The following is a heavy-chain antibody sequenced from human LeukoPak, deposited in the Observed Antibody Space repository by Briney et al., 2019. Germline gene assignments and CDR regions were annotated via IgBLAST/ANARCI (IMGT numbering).Heavy chain of an antibody. CDR1: GGSISSGDYY. CDR2: IYYSGST. V-gene: IGHV4-30-4*01. J-gene: IGHJ4*02. CDR3: ARVIVRGYSYGYGPDYFDY. D-gene: IGHD5-18*01. Sequence: SETLSLTCTVSGGSISSGDYYWSWIRQPPGKGLEWIGYIYYSGSTYYNPSLKSRVTISVDTSKNQFSLQLSSVTAADTAVYYCARVIVRGYSYGYGPDYFDYWGQGTLVTVSS.